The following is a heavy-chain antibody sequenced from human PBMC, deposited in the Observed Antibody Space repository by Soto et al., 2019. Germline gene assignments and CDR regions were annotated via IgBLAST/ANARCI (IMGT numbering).Heavy chain of an antibody. CDR3: AKNLEMGRWPYLDYFDY. Sequence: PGGSLRLSCAASGFVFSNYAMHWVRQAPGKGLEWVAVVSADGGHEDCPDSVKGRFTISRENTRDTLYLQMNNLRPDDTALYYCAKNLEMGRWPYLDYFDYWGQGTPVTVSS. V-gene: IGHV3-30*18. J-gene: IGHJ4*02. CDR2: VSADGGHE. CDR1: GFVFSNYA. D-gene: IGHD1-1*01.